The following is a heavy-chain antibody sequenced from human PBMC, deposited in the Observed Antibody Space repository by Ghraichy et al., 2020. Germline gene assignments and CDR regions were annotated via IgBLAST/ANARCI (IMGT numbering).Heavy chain of an antibody. V-gene: IGHV3-7*03. CDR3: ARGGAPARTPVDS. CDR1: GFTFSRHW. J-gene: IGHJ4*02. Sequence: GESLNISCAASGFTFSRHWMSWVRQAPEKGLEWVTNINEDGSGKIYVDSVKGRFSISRDNAKNSLYLEMNSLRADDTAIYYCARGGAPARTPVDSWGQGTLVTVSS. CDR2: INEDGSGK. D-gene: IGHD2-2*01.